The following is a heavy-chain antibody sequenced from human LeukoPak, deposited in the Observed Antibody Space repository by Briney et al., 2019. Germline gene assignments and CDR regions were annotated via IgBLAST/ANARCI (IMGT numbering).Heavy chain of an antibody. J-gene: IGHJ5*02. CDR2: ISGSGGST. V-gene: IGHV3-23*01. D-gene: IGHD2-8*01. CDR3: AKGFMVLMVYAIAWFDP. Sequence: PGRSLRLSCAASGFTFSNYAMSWVRQAPGKGLEWVSAISGSGGSTYYADSVKGRFTISRDNSKNTLYLQMNSLRAEDTAVYYCAKGFMVLMVYAIAWFDPWGQGTLVTVSS. CDR1: GFTFSNYA.